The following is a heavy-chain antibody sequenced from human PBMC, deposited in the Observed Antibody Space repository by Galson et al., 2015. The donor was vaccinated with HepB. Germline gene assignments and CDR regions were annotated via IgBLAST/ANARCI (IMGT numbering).Heavy chain of an antibody. CDR2: IKSKTDGGTT. V-gene: IGHV3-15*01. Sequence: SLRLSCAASGFTFSNAWMSWVRQAPGKGLEWVGRIKSKTDGGTTDYAAPVKGRFTISRDDSKNTLYLQMNSLKTEDTAVYYCTTDRMRRRPDYFDYWGQGTLVTVSS. D-gene: IGHD2-8*01. CDR3: TTDRMRRRPDYFDY. CDR1: GFTFSNAW. J-gene: IGHJ4*02.